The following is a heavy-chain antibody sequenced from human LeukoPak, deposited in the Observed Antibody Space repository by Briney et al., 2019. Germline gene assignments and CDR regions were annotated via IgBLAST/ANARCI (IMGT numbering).Heavy chain of an antibody. CDR2: LIPMFDTQ. CDR1: VGNFRHYA. Sequence: SVNVSCKASVGNFRHYAVSWVRQAPGQGLEWMGRLIPMFDTQHHAQHFQGRVTIFADKSTGTVYLDLNSLTSDDTAVYYCATESNYYLDDWGQGTLVTVSS. J-gene: IGHJ4*02. CDR3: ATESNYYLDD. D-gene: IGHD3-10*01. V-gene: IGHV1-69*06.